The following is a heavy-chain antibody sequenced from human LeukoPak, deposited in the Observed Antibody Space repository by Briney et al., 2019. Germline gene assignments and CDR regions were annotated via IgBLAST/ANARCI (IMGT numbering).Heavy chain of an antibody. CDR1: GFTFSNAC. Sequence: GGSLRLSCAASGFTFSNACMSWVRQAPGKGLEWVSLIYSGGSTYYADSVKGRFTISRHNSKNTLYLQMNSLRAEDTAVYYCARDMLYNYWGQGTLVTVSS. D-gene: IGHD2-8*01. V-gene: IGHV3-53*04. J-gene: IGHJ4*02. CDR3: ARDMLYNY. CDR2: IYSGGST.